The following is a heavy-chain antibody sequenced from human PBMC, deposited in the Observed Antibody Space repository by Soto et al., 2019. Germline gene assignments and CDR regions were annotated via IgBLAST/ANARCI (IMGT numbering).Heavy chain of an antibody. D-gene: IGHD3-10*01. Sequence: GASVKVSCKASGGTFSCYAINWVRQAPGQGLEWMGGIIPIFATANYAQKFQGRVTITADESTSTAYMELSSLRSEDTAVYYCAKDLTVVRGVIYYGMDVWGQGTTVTVSS. J-gene: IGHJ6*02. CDR2: IIPIFATA. CDR3: AKDLTVVRGVIYYGMDV. CDR1: GGTFSCYA. V-gene: IGHV1-69*13.